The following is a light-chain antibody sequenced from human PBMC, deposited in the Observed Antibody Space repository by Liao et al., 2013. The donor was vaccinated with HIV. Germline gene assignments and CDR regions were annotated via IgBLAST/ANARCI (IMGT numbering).Light chain of an antibody. Sequence: SNELTQPPSVSVSPGQTATITCSGDKLGEKYACWYQQKPGQSPVLVIYQDSKRPSGIPERFSGSNSGNTATLTISGTQAMDEADYYCQAWDSRTAVFGGGTKLTVL. CDR1: KLGEKY. J-gene: IGLJ3*02. CDR3: QAWDSRTAV. CDR2: QDS. V-gene: IGLV3-1*01.